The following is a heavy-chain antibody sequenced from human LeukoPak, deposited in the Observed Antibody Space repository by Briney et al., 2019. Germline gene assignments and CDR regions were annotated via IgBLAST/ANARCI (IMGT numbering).Heavy chain of an antibody. V-gene: IGHV3-23*01. J-gene: IGHJ4*02. Sequence: GGSLRLSCAASGFTFSSYAMAWVRQAPGKGLEWVSSISGGGDTTYYADSVRGRFTISRDNSKNTLSVQMNNLRAEDTAVYYCSKQRSEVVVAATNYWGQGTLVTVSS. D-gene: IGHD2-15*01. CDR1: GFTFSSYA. CDR3: SKQRSEVVVAATNY. CDR2: ISGGGDTT.